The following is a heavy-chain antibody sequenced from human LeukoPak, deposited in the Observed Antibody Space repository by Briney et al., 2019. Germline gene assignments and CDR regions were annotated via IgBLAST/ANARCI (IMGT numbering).Heavy chain of an antibody. CDR1: GFTFSNNA. CDR3: AKSGGDYA. J-gene: IGHJ5*02. CDR2: ISGGGDGT. Sequence: GGSLTLSCAASGFTFSNNAMSWVRQAPGKGLEWVSGISGGGDGTYYADSVKGRFTISRDNSKNTLSLQMNSLRAEDTAVYYCAKSGGDYAWGQGTLVTISS. D-gene: IGHD2-21*02. V-gene: IGHV3-23*01.